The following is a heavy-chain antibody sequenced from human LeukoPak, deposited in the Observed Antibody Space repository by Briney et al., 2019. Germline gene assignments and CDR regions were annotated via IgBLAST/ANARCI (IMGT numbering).Heavy chain of an antibody. Sequence: PGGSLRPSCTASGFTFGDYAISRVRQAPGKGLEWVGFIRSKAYGGTTEYAASVKGRFTISRDDSKSIAYLQMNSLKTEDTAVYYCTRGSGDGYNDNWGQGTLVTVSS. J-gene: IGHJ4*02. CDR3: TRGSGDGYNDN. V-gene: IGHV3-49*04. CDR1: GFTFGDYA. D-gene: IGHD5-24*01. CDR2: IRSKAYGGTT.